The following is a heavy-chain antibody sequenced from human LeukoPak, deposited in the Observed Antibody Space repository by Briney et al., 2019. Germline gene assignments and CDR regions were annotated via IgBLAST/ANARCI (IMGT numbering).Heavy chain of an antibody. V-gene: IGHV1-2*02. CDR1: GYTFTGYY. D-gene: IGHD3-22*01. CDR2: INPNSGGT. J-gene: IGHJ3*02. CDR3: ARDTYYYDSSGYSHDAFDI. Sequence: ASVKVSCKASGYTFTGYYMHWVRQAPGQGLEWMGWINPNSGGTNYAQKFQGRVTMTRDTSISTAYMELSRLRSDDTAVYYCARDTYYYDSSGYSHDAFDIWGQGTMVIVSS.